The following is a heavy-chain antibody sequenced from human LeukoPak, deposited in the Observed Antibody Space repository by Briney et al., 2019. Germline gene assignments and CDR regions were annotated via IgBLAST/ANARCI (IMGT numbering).Heavy chain of an antibody. D-gene: IGHD3-10*01. Sequence: GGSLRLSCAAPGFSFSSYSRHWVRQAPGKGLEWFSSISRSSNYKFYADSVKGRFTISRDNAKNSLYLQMNSLRAEDTAVYYCARDLIYGSGEYWGQGTLVTVSS. J-gene: IGHJ4*02. CDR1: GFSFSSYS. CDR2: ISRSSNYK. V-gene: IGHV3-21*01. CDR3: ARDLIYGSGEY.